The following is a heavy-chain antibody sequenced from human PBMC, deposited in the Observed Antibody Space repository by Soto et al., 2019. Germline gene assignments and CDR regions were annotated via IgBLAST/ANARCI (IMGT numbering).Heavy chain of an antibody. Sequence: GSLGLSCAASGFTFNIYEMNWVRQAPGKGLEWVSYISGSGGETYYADSVKGRFTVSRDNAKNSLFLQMNNLRVEDTAVYYCATAHWNNAYCGQGTLVTVSS. D-gene: IGHD1-1*01. J-gene: IGHJ4*02. CDR3: ATAHWNNAY. CDR2: ISGSGGET. V-gene: IGHV3-48*03. CDR1: GFTFNIYE.